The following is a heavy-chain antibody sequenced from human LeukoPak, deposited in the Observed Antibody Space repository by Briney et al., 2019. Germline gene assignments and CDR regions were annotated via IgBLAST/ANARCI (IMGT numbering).Heavy chain of an antibody. J-gene: IGHJ3*02. CDR3: ARRITMIVGDAFDI. CDR1: GFTFSSYS. D-gene: IGHD3-22*01. V-gene: IGHV3-21*01. Sequence: GGSLRLSCAVSGFTFSSYSMNWVRQAPGKGLEWVSSISSSSSYIYYADSVKGRFTISRDNAKNSLYLQMNSLRAEDTAVYYCARRITMIVGDAFDIWGQGTMVTVSS. CDR2: ISSSSSYI.